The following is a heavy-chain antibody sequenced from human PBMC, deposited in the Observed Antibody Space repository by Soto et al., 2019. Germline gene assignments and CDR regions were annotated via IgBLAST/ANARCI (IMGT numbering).Heavy chain of an antibody. D-gene: IGHD2-8*01. CDR2: IIPILGIA. V-gene: IGHV1-69*04. J-gene: IGHJ6*03. Sequence: SVKVSCKASGGTFSSYTISWVRQAPGQGLEWMGRIIPILGIANYAQKFQGRVTVTADKSTSTAYMELSSLRSEDTAVYYCARESRDIVLMVYATSYYYYYMDVWGKGTTVTVSS. CDR3: ARESRDIVLMVYATSYYYYYMDV. CDR1: GGTFSSYT.